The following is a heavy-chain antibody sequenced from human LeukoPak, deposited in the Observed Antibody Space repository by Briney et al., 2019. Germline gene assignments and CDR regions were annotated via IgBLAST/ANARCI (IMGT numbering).Heavy chain of an antibody. CDR1: GSTFSSYA. V-gene: IGHV3-30-3*01. J-gene: IGHJ4*02. Sequence: GGSLRLSCAASGSTFSSYAMHRVRQAPGKGLEWVAVISYDGSNKYYADSVKGRFTISRDNSKNTLYLQMNSLRAEDTAVYYCARDWYDSSGYSYYFDYWGQGTLVTVSS. CDR2: ISYDGSNK. D-gene: IGHD3-22*01. CDR3: ARDWYDSSGYSYYFDY.